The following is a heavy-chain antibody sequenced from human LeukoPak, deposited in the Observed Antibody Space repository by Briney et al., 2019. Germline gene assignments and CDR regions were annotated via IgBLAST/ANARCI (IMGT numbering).Heavy chain of an antibody. Sequence: ASVKVSCKVSGYTLTELSMHWVRQAPGKGLEWMGWISAYNGNTKYAQNFQGRVTMTTDTSTTTAYMELRSLRSDDTAVYYCASSSEGLHSSGYRGWFDPWGQGTLVTVSS. CDR3: ASSSEGLHSSGYRGWFDP. V-gene: IGHV1-18*01. J-gene: IGHJ5*02. CDR1: GYTLTELS. D-gene: IGHD3-22*01. CDR2: ISAYNGNT.